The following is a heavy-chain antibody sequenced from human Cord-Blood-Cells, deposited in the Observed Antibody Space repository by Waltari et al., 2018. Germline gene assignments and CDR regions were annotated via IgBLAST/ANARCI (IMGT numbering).Heavy chain of an antibody. D-gene: IGHD7-27*01. Sequence: QLQLQESGPGLVKPSETLSLTCTVSGGSISSSSYYRGWVRQPPGKGLEWIGSIYYSGGTYYNPSLKSRVTISVDTSKNQFSLNLSSVTAADTAVYYCAGTGDVLDWFDPWGQGTLVTVSS. CDR1: GGSISSSSYY. J-gene: IGHJ5*02. CDR2: IYYSGGT. V-gene: IGHV4-39*01. CDR3: AGTGDVLDWFDP.